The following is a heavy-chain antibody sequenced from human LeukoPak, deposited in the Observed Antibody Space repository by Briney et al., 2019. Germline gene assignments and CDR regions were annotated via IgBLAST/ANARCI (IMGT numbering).Heavy chain of an antibody. Sequence: GGSLRLSCAASGFTFSSCGMHWVRQAPGKGLEWVAFIRYDGSNKYYADSVKGRFTISRDNSKNTLYLQMNSLRAEDTAVYYCAKTVATTYYYYYYMDVWGKGTTVTISS. CDR1: GFTFSSCG. CDR2: IRYDGSNK. CDR3: AKTVATTYYYYYYMDV. V-gene: IGHV3-30*02. D-gene: IGHD5-12*01. J-gene: IGHJ6*03.